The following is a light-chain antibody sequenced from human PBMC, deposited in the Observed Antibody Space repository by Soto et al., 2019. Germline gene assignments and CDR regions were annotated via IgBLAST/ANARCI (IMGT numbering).Light chain of an antibody. CDR2: GAF. CDR3: QQSYSTPFT. Sequence: DIQMTQSQSSLSVSVGDRVTITCRASQTLKTYLNWYQQIPGKAPNLLIYGAFTLQDGVPSRFSGSASGTEFTLTITSLQPEDSGTYYCQQSYSTPFTFGQGTRLEI. J-gene: IGKJ5*01. V-gene: IGKV1-39*01. CDR1: QTLKTY.